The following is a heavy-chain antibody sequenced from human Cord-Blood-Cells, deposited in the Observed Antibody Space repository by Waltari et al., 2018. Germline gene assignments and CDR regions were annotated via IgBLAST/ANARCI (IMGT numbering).Heavy chain of an antibody. V-gene: IGHV4-34*01. Sequence: QVQLQQWGAGLLKPSETLSLTCAVYGGSFSGYYWSWIRQPPGKGLEWIGEINHSGSTNYHPALKSRVTRSVDTSKNQFSLKLSSVTAADTAVYYCARAQLRFLELFDPWGQGTLVTVSS. CDR3: ARAQLRFLELFDP. D-gene: IGHD3-3*01. CDR2: INHSGST. J-gene: IGHJ5*02. CDR1: GGSFSGYY.